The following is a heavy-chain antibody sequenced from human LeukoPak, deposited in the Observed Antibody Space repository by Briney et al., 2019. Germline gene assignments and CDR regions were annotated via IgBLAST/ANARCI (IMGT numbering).Heavy chain of an antibody. D-gene: IGHD6-6*01. J-gene: IGHJ3*02. CDR3: ARVRIAARPPGVDAFDI. V-gene: IGHV3-21*01. Sequence: GGSLRLSCAASGFTFSSYSMNWVRQAPGKGLEWVSSISSSSSYIYYADSVKGRFTISRDDARNSLYLQMNSLRAEDTAVYYCARVRIAARPPGVDAFDIWGQGTMVTVSS. CDR2: ISSSSSYI. CDR1: GFTFSSYS.